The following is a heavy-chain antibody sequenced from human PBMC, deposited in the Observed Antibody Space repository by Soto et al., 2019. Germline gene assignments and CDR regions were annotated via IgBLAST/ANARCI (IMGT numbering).Heavy chain of an antibody. V-gene: IGHV3-48*03. CDR1: GFTFSSYE. Sequence: GESLKISCAASGFTFSSYEMNWVRQAPWKGLEWVSYINGRGSTMYYADSVKGRFTISRDNAKNSLFLQMNSLRAEDTAIYYCARVRSSSSNLYSHTCLAYWGQGTLVTVSS. D-gene: IGHD6-6*01. CDR2: INGRGSTM. J-gene: IGHJ4*02. CDR3: ARVRSSSSNLYSHTCLAY.